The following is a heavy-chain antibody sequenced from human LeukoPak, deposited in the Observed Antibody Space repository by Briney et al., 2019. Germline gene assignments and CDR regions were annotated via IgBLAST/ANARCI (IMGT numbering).Heavy chain of an antibody. CDR3: ARINYYDGSGFYRDY. CDR1: GFTVSNNY. Sequence: PGGSLRLSCAASGFTVSNNYMSWVRQAPGKGLGWVSVIYSGGKTYYADSVKGRFTISRDDSKNTLHLQMNSLRAEDTAVYYCARINYYDGSGFYRDYWGQGTLVTVSS. V-gene: IGHV3-53*01. J-gene: IGHJ4*02. CDR2: IYSGGKT. D-gene: IGHD3-22*01.